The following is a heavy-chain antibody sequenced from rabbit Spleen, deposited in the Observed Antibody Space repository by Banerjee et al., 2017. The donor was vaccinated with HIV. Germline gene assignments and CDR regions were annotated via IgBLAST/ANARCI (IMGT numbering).Heavy chain of an antibody. V-gene: IGHV1S40*01. CDR3: ARDTGSSFSSYGMDL. CDR1: GFSFSSNNY. D-gene: IGHD8-1*01. CDR2: IYINTGVT. Sequence: VESGGDLVKPGASLTLTCTASGFSFSSNNYMYWVRQAPGKGLEWIACIYINTGVTYYASWARGRFTISKTSSTTVTLQMTSLTAADTATYFCARDTGSSFSSYGMDLWGQGTLVTVS. J-gene: IGHJ6*01.